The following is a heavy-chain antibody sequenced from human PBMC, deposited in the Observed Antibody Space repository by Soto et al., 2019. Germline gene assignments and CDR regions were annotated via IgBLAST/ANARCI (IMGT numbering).Heavy chain of an antibody. Sequence: EVQLVESGGGLVQPGRSLRLSCAASGFTFDDYAMHWVRQAPGKGLEWVSGISWNSGSIGYADSVKGRFTISRDKAKNSLYLQMNSLRAEDTGLYYCAKGITIFGVVEPFDPWGQGTLVTVSS. CDR2: ISWNSGSI. V-gene: IGHV3-9*01. CDR1: GFTFDDYA. D-gene: IGHD3-3*01. J-gene: IGHJ5*02. CDR3: AKGITIFGVVEPFDP.